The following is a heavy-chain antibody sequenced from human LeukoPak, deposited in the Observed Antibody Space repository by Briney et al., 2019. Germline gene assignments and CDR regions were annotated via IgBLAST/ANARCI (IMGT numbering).Heavy chain of an antibody. CDR1: GGSISSYY. D-gene: IGHD2-15*01. CDR3: AREMRVGHDAFDI. J-gene: IGHJ3*02. Sequence: SETLSLTCTVSGGSISSYYWSWIRQPPGKGLEWIGYIYYSGSTNSNPSLKSRVTISVDTSKNQFSLKLSSVTAADTAVYYCAREMRVGHDAFDIWGQGTMVTVSS. CDR2: IYYSGST. V-gene: IGHV4-59*01.